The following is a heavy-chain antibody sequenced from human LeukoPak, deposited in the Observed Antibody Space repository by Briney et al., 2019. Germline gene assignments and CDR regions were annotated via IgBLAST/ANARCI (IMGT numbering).Heavy chain of an antibody. V-gene: IGHV3-74*01. J-gene: IGHJ4*02. D-gene: IGHD5-18*01. Sequence: GGSLRLSCAASGFTSSNNWMHWVRQAPGKGLVWVSRINSDGSTTTYADSVKGRFTISRDNAKNTLYLQMNSLRAEDTAVYYCARGYIYGYDCWGQGALVTVSS. CDR3: ARGYIYGYDC. CDR1: GFTSSNNW. CDR2: INSDGSTT.